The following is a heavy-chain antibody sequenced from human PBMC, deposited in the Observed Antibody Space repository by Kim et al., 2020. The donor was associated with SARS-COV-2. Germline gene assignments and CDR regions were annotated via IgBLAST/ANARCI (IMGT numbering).Heavy chain of an antibody. Sequence: SPSFRGQVTSSADKSISTAYLQWSSLKASDTAMYYCARPSSRDGYNGFDYWGQGTLVTVSS. CDR3: ARPSSRDGYNGFDY. V-gene: IGHV5-51*01. J-gene: IGHJ4*02. D-gene: IGHD5-12*01.